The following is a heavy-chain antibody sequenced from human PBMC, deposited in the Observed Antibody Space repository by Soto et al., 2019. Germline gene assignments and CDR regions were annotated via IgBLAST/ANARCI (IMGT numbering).Heavy chain of an antibody. D-gene: IGHD2-2*01. CDR2: INHSGST. V-gene: IGHV4-34*01. Sequence: SETLSLPCAVYGGSFSGYYWSWIRQPPGKGLEWIGEINHSGSTNYNPSLKSRVTISVDTSKNQFSLKLSSVTAADTAVYYCARVDCSSTSCANWGADVGVYYYYMDVWGKGTTVTVSS. CDR1: GGSFSGYY. J-gene: IGHJ6*03. CDR3: ARVDCSSTSCANWGADVGVYYYYMDV.